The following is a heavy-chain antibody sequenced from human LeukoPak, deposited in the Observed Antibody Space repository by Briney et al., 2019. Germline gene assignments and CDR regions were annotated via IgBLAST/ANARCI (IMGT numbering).Heavy chain of an antibody. V-gene: IGHV1-18*01. CDR2: ISAYNGNT. J-gene: IGHJ4*02. CDR1: GYTFTSYG. Sequence: ASVKVSCKASGYTFTSYGISWVRQAPGQGLEWMGWISAYNGNTNYAQKLQGRVTMTTDTFTSTAYMELRSLRSDDTAVYYCARTRAAAGDPTNYYFDYWGQGTLVTVSS. D-gene: IGHD6-13*01. CDR3: ARTRAAAGDPTNYYFDY.